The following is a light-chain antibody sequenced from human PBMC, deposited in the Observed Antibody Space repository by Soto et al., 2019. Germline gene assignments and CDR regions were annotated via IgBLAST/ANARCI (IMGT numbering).Light chain of an antibody. V-gene: IGKV1-9*01. J-gene: IGKJ4*01. CDR3: QQLNSYPLT. CDR1: QAISSS. CDR2: AAS. Sequence: DIQLTQSPSFLSASVGDKVTITCRASQAISSSLAWYQQNPGKAPKLLIYAASTLQSGVPSRFSGSGSGTEFTLRISSLQPEDFATYYCQQLNSYPLTFGGGAKVEI.